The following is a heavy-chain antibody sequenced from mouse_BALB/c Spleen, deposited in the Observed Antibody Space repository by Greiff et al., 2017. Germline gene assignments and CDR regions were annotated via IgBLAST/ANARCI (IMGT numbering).Heavy chain of an antibody. CDR2: INPSSGYT. J-gene: IGHJ2*01. D-gene: IGHD1-1*02. CDR1: GYTFTSYT. CDR3: ARWGAYGLLYFDY. Sequence: QVQLQQSAAELARPGASVKMSCKASGYTFTSYTMHWVKQRPGQGLEWIGYINPSSGYTEYNQKFKDKTTLTADKSSSTAYMQLSSLTSEDSAVYYCARWGAYGLLYFDYWGQGTTLTVSS. V-gene: IGHV1-4*02.